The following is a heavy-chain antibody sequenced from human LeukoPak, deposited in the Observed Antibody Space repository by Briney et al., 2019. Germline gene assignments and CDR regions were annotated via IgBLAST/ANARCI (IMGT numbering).Heavy chain of an antibody. J-gene: IGHJ4*02. D-gene: IGHD2-2*01. V-gene: IGHV3-49*04. Sequence: GGSLRLSCTPSGSTFGDHPMGWVRQAPGKGLEWVGFIRSKAYGGTTEYAASVKGRFTISRDDSKSIVYLQMNSLKTEDTAVYFCSRGEYQLRNWGQGTLVTVSS. CDR3: SRGEYQLRN. CDR2: IRSKAYGGTT. CDR1: GSTFGDHP.